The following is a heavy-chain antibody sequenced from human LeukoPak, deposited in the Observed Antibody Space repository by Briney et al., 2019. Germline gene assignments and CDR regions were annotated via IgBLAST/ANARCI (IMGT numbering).Heavy chain of an antibody. D-gene: IGHD1-26*01. CDR2: IYYSGST. CDR3: ARRMSSGSHPCDY. Sequence: SETLSLTCTVSGGSISSSSYYWGWIRQPPGKGLEWIGSIYYSGSTYYNPSLKSRVTISVDTSKNQFSLKLSSVTAADTAVYYCARRMSSGSHPCDYWGQGTLVTVSS. J-gene: IGHJ4*02. V-gene: IGHV4-39*01. CDR1: GGSISSSSYY.